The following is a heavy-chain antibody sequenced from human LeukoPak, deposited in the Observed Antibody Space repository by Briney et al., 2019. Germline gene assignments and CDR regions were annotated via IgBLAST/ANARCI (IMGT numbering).Heavy chain of an antibody. D-gene: IGHD3-10*01. Sequence: ASVTVSFMSSVYTFTSYDINWVRQAAGQGLAWMGWMNPNRGNTGYAQKLQGRVTMTRNTSISTAYMELSSLRSEDTAVYYCARSPCYYGSGSHPGWGQGALVTVSS. V-gene: IGHV1-8*01. CDR3: ARSPCYYGSGSHPG. CDR1: VYTFTSYD. J-gene: IGHJ4*02. CDR2: MNPNRGNT.